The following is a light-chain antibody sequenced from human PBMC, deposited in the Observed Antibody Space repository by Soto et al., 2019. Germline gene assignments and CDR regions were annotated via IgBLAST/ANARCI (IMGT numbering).Light chain of an antibody. CDR1: QTISSY. Sequence: DIQMTQSPSSLSASVGDRVTITCRAGQTISSYLNWYQQKPGNAPKLLIYGASSLQRGVPSRFSGSVSGTDFTLTISSLQPEDFAIYYCQQSYSTPCTFGQGTKLEIK. CDR3: QQSYSTPCT. V-gene: IGKV1-39*01. J-gene: IGKJ2*02. CDR2: GAS.